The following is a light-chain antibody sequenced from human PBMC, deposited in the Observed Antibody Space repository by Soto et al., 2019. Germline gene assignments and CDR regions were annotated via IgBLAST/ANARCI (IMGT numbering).Light chain of an antibody. CDR3: QQTYRTPPFT. CDR1: QNIRQD. J-gene: IGKJ3*01. V-gene: IGKV1-39*01. Sequence: DIQVTQSPSSLSASVGERVTITCRTSQNIRQDLSWYQQKPGSPPKLLIHSAVFLQSGVPSWFTGSGSGTDFALTISSLQPDDFAIFFCQQTYRTPPFTFGPGTRVDLK. CDR2: SAV.